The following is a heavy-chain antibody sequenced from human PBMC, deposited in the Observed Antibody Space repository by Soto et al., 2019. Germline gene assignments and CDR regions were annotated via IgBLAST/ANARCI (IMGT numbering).Heavy chain of an antibody. CDR3: ARFVVVPAAISNPIANYYYYYYMDV. CDR2: INHSGST. V-gene: IGHV4-34*01. CDR1: GGSFSGYY. Sequence: SETLSLTCAVYGGSFSGYYWSWIRQPPGKGLEWIGEINHSGSTNYNPSLKSRVTISVDTSQNQFSLKLGSVTAAETAVYYCARFVVVPAAISNPIANYYYYYYMDVWGKGTTVTVSS. J-gene: IGHJ6*03. D-gene: IGHD2-2*01.